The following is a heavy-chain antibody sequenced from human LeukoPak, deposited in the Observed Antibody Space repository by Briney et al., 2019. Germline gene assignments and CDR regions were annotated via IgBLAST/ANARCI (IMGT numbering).Heavy chain of an antibody. CDR2: IYTSGST. D-gene: IGHD3-22*01. CDR3: ATQGGSGYYPSSFDP. J-gene: IGHJ5*02. Sequence: SETLSLTCTVSGGSISSGSYYWSWIRQPAGKGLEWIGRIYTSGSTNYNPSLKSRVTISVDTSKNQFSLKLSSVTAADTAVYYCATQGGSGYYPSSFDPWGQGTLVTVSS. V-gene: IGHV4-61*02. CDR1: GGSISSGSYY.